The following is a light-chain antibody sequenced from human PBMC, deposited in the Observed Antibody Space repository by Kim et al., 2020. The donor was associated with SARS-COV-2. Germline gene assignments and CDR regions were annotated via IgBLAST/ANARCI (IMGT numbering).Light chain of an antibody. V-gene: IGLV4-69*01. CDR2: LNSDGSH. Sequence: QLVLTQSPSASASLGASVKLTCTLSSGHSSYAIAWHQQQPEKGPRYLMKLNSDGSHSKGDGIPDRFSGSSSGAERYLTISSLQSEDEDDYYCQTWGTGLGVFGTGTKVTVL. CDR3: QTWGTGLGV. J-gene: IGLJ1*01. CDR1: SGHSSYA.